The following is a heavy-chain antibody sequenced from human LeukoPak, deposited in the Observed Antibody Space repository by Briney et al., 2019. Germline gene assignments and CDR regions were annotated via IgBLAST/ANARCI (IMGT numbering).Heavy chain of an antibody. J-gene: IGHJ4*02. Sequence: ASVKVSCKASGYTFTGYYIHWVRQTPGQGLEWMGWINPNSGGTNYAQKFQGRVTMTRDTSISTAYMELSRLRSDDTAVYYCARVPNYDILTGYYPFDYWGQGTLVTVSS. CDR1: GYTFTGYY. D-gene: IGHD3-9*01. CDR3: ARVPNYDILTGYYPFDY. CDR2: INPNSGGT. V-gene: IGHV1-2*02.